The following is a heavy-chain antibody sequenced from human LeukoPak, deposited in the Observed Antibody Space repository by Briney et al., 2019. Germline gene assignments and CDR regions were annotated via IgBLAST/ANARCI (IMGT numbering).Heavy chain of an antibody. CDR1: GGSISSYY. Sequence: SETLSLTCTVSGGSISSYYWTWIRQPAGKGLEWIGRIYPSGGTNYNPSLKSRVTTSVDTSKNQFSLKLSSVTAADTAVYYCARLISMVRGVTVDDWFDPWGQGTLVTVSS. V-gene: IGHV4-4*07. CDR3: ARLISMVRGVTVDDWFDP. CDR2: IYPSGGT. J-gene: IGHJ5*02. D-gene: IGHD3-10*01.